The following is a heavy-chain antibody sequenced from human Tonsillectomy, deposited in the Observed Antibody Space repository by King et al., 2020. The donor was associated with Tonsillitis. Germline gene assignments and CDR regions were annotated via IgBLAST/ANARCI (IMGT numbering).Heavy chain of an antibody. D-gene: IGHD3-22*01. CDR2: IDHSGIT. V-gene: IGHV4-34*01. J-gene: IGHJ6*03. CDR3: SRGGSLYYDSSAKPYYFHYYMDV. Sequence: VQLQQWGAGLLKPSETLSLTCAVYGGSFSEYFWSWIRQPPGKGLEWIGEIDHSGITNYNPSLKSRVTISVDTSKNQFSLQLTSVTAADTAVYFCSRGGSLYYDSSAKPYYFHYYMDVWGKGTTVTVSS. CDR1: GGSFSEYF.